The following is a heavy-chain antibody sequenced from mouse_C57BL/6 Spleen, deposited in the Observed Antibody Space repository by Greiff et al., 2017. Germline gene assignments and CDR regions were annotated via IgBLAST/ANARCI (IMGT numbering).Heavy chain of an antibody. J-gene: IGHJ4*01. CDR3: ARRSSLGDYAMDY. CDR2: IDPSDSYT. V-gene: IGHV1-50*01. CDR1: GYTFTSYW. D-gene: IGHD4-1*01. Sequence: QVQLQKPGAELVKPGASVKLSCKASGYTFTSYWMQWVKQRPGQGLEWIGEIDPSDSYTNYNQKFKGKATLTVDTSSSTAYMQLSSLTSEDSAVYYCARRSSLGDYAMDYWGQGTSVTVSS.